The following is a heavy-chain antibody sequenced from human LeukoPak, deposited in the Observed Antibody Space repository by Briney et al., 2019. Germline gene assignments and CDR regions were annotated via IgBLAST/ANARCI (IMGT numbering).Heavy chain of an antibody. CDR3: ARNLGGYGSIDAFDI. D-gene: IGHD3-10*01. Sequence: SETLSLTCTVSGGSISSYYWSWIRQPPGKGLEWIGYIYYSGSTNYNPSLKSRVTISVDTSKNQFSLKLSSVTAADTAVYYCARNLGGYGSIDAFDIWGRGTMVTVSS. J-gene: IGHJ3*02. CDR2: IYYSGST. V-gene: IGHV4-59*08. CDR1: GGSISSYY.